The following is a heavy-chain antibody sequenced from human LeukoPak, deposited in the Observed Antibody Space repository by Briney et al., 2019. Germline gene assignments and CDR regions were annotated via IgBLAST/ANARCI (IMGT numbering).Heavy chain of an antibody. CDR1: GFTFSTYA. CDR3: ASSSAAAGSTGEYSQH. J-gene: IGHJ1*01. CDR2: ISYDGSNK. Sequence: PGRSLRLSCAASGFTFSTYAMHWVRQAPGKGLEWVAAISYDGSNKYYADSVKGRFTISRDNSKNTLYLQMNSLRADDTAVYYCASSSAAAGSTGEYSQHWGQGTLVTVSS. V-gene: IGHV3-30-3*01. D-gene: IGHD6-13*01.